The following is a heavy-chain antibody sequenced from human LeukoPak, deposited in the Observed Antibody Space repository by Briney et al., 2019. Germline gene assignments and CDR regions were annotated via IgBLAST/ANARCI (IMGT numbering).Heavy chain of an antibody. CDR1: GYTFTGYY. J-gene: IGHJ4*02. V-gene: IGHV1-2*02. CDR3: AREYYDFWSGYYSA. D-gene: IGHD3-3*01. Sequence: GASVKVSCTASGYTFTGYYMHWVRQAPGQGLEWMGWINPNSGGTNYAQKFQGRVTMTRDTSISTAYMELSRLRSDDTAVYYCAREYYDFWSGYYSAWGQGTLVTVSS. CDR2: INPNSGGT.